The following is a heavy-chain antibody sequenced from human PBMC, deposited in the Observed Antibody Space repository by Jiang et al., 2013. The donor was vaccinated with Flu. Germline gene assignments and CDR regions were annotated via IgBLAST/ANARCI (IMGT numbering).Heavy chain of an antibody. D-gene: IGHD6-19*01. CDR2: ISAYNGST. CDR3: ARAAVAGLSGFDP. V-gene: IGHV1-18*01. Sequence: KVSCKASGLHLLPAYGISWVRQAPGQGLEWMGWISAYNGSTNYAQKLQGRVTMTTDTSTSTAYMELRSLRSDDTAVYYCARAAVAGLSGFDPWGQGTLVTVSS. CDR1: GLHLLPAYG. J-gene: IGHJ5*02.